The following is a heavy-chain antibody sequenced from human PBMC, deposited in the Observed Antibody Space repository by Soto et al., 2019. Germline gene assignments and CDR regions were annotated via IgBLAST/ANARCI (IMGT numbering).Heavy chain of an antibody. V-gene: IGHV4-39*01. Sequence: PSETLSLTCTVSGGSISSSSYYWGWIRQPPGKGLEWIGSIYYSGSTYYNPSLKSRVTISVDTSKNQFSLKLSSVTAADTAVYYCVRLDSSGWYYFDYWGQGTLVTVSS. CDR1: GGSISSSSYY. D-gene: IGHD6-19*01. CDR2: IYYSGST. J-gene: IGHJ4*02. CDR3: VRLDSSGWYYFDY.